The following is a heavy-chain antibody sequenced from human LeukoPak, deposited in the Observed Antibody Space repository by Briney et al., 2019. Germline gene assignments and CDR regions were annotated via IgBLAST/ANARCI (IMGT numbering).Heavy chain of an antibody. CDR3: ARDSVSGSYWYYYGMDV. CDR1: GFTFSSYG. J-gene: IGHJ6*02. V-gene: IGHV3-33*08. Sequence: PGGSLRLSCAASGFTFSSYGMHWVRQAPGKGLEWVAVIWYDGSNKYYADSVKGRFTISRDNSKNTLYLQMNSLRAEDTAVYYCARDSVSGSYWYYYGMDVWGQGTTVTVSS. D-gene: IGHD1-26*01. CDR2: IWYDGSNK.